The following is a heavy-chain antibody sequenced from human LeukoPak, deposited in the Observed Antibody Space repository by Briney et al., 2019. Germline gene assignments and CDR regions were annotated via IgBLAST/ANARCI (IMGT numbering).Heavy chain of an antibody. CDR2: ITSTSGNI. CDR3: AICGASINYPGSAPVLQYFQL. CDR1: GYTLTRDT. V-gene: IGHV3-21*01. D-gene: IGHD2-8*02. Sequence: PGGSLRLSWGTFGYTLTRDTISWVRQAPGKGLEWVSSITSTSGNIYYADSVKGRFTISRDNAENSLYLQMNSLRTEHTAMYFCAICGASINYPGSAPVLQYFQLWGQGTLVTVSS. J-gene: IGHJ1*01.